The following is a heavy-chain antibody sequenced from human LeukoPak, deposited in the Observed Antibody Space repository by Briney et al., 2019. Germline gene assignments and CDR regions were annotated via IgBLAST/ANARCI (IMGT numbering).Heavy chain of an antibody. CDR1: GGTFSSYA. V-gene: IGHV1-69*13. CDR2: IIPIFGTA. Sequence: SVKVSCKASGGTFSSYAISWVRQAPGQGLEWMGGIIPIFGTANYAQKFQGRVTIAADESTSTAYMELSSLRSEDTAVYYCARSPIWSGYLWAFDYWGQGTLVTVSS. CDR3: ARSPIWSGYLWAFDY. J-gene: IGHJ4*02. D-gene: IGHD3-3*01.